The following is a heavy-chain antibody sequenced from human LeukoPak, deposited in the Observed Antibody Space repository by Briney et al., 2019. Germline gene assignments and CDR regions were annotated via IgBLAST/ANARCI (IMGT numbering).Heavy chain of an antibody. CDR1: GYSFTSNW. D-gene: IGHD3-22*01. Sequence: GESLKISCKASGYSFTSNWIGWVRQMPGKGLECLGIIYPGDSDTRYSPSFQGQVTISVDKSITTAYLHWSSLKASDTAMYYCARPNYYDSSGYPTYYFDYWGQGTLVTVSS. CDR3: ARPNYYDSSGYPTYYFDY. J-gene: IGHJ4*02. V-gene: IGHV5-51*01. CDR2: IYPGDSDT.